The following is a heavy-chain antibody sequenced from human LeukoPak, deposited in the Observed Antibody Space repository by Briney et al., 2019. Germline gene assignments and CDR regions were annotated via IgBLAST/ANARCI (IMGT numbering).Heavy chain of an antibody. CDR1: GGSISSGGYY. CDR2: IYYSGST. J-gene: IGHJ6*02. V-gene: IGHV4-31*03. CDR3: AKTLPNYYGSGMDV. D-gene: IGHD3-10*01. Sequence: SETLSLTCTVSGGSISSGGYYWSWIRQHPGKGLEWIGYIYYSGSTYYNPSLKSRVTISVDTSKNQFSLKLSSVTAADTAVYYCAKTLPNYYGSGMDVWGQGTTDTVSS.